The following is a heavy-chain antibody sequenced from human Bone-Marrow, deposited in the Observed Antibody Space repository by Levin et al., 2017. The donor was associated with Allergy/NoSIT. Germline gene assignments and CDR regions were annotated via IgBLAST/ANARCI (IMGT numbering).Heavy chain of an antibody. J-gene: IGHJ3*02. Sequence: GESLKISCAASGFTFSTYGMNLVRQAPGKGLEWVSYISSGSGSTMYYADSVKGRFTVSRDNAKNSLYLQMNSLRAEDTAVYYCASDAFDIWGQGTMVTVSS. CDR2: ISSGSGSTM. V-gene: IGHV3-48*01. CDR1: GFTFSTYG. CDR3: ASDAFDI.